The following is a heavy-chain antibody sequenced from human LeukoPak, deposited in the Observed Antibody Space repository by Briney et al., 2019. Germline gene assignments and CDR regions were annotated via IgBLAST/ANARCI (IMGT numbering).Heavy chain of an antibody. CDR2: IYYSGST. V-gene: IGHV4-59*01. CDR1: GGSISTYY. CDR3: ASTSASNYYYYYMDV. J-gene: IGHJ6*03. D-gene: IGHD4-11*01. Sequence: SETLSLTCTVSGGSISTYYWTWIRQPPGKGLEWIGYIYYSGSTDYNPSLKSRVTISVDTSKNQFSLRLSSVTAADTAVYYCASTSASNYYYYYMDVWGKGTTVTVSS.